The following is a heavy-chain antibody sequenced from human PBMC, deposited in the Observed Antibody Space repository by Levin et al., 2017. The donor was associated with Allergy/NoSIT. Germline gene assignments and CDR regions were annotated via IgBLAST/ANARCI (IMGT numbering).Heavy chain of an antibody. CDR2: IYFSGYT. V-gene: IGHV4-39*01. Sequence: PSQTLSLTCTVSGVSISSSNYYWAWIRQPPGKGLEWIGSIYFSGYTYYNPSLKSRVIISVDTSRNQFSLNLTSVTAADTAVFYCARPQSWGSAAPFEYWGQGTLVTVSS. CDR1: GVSISSSNYY. D-gene: IGHD3-16*01. CDR3: ARPQSWGSAAPFEY. J-gene: IGHJ4*02.